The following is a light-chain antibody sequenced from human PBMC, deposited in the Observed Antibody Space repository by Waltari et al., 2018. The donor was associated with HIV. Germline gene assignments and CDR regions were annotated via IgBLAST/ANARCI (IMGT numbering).Light chain of an antibody. CDR1: TSDVGIFNL. J-gene: IGLJ2*01. CDR2: EGS. CDR3: CSYAGSSPVL. Sequence: QSALTHPASVSGFPGQSTTIPCTGTTSDVGIFNLFSWYQQHPGKAPKLMIYEGSKRPSGVSNRFSGSKSGSTASLTISGLQAEDEAGYYCCSYAGSSPVLFGGGTKLTVL. V-gene: IGLV2-23*01.